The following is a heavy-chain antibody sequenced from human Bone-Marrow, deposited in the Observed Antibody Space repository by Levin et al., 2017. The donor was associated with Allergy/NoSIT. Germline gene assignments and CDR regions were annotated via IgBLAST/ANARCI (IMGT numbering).Heavy chain of an antibody. J-gene: IGHJ3*02. CDR2: IDWDDEE. D-gene: IGHD5-18*01. Sequence: SLPTHGVCVSWIRQPPGGALEWLARIDWDDEEHYTTSLRTRLTMSKDISKNQVVLTMTNVDPVDTATYFCARGGYDYGTPRGAYDIWGRGTVVTVSS. V-gene: IGHV2-70*11. CDR1: SLPTHGVC. CDR3: ARGGYDYGTPRGAYDI.